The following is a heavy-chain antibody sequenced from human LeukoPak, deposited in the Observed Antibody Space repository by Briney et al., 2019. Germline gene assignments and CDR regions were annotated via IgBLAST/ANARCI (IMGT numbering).Heavy chain of an antibody. CDR1: GFPFSGAG. CDR2: IWYDGSNQ. D-gene: IGHD6-25*01. CDR3: AKDKNTPASAQPQRGYFDS. Sequence: GGSLRLSCAASGFPFSGAGMHWVRQAPGKGLEWVAIIWYDGSNQYCADSVKGRFTISRDNSKNTVDLQMNSLRAEDTAVYFCAKDKNTPASAQPQRGYFDSWGQGTLVTVSS. V-gene: IGHV3-33*06. J-gene: IGHJ4*02.